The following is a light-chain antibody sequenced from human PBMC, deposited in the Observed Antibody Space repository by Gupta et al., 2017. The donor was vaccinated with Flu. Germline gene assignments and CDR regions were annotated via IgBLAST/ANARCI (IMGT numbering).Light chain of an antibody. CDR1: SGGAYKY. V-gene: IGLV2-14*03. CDR2: DVS. CDR3: SSYISSSSLVE. J-gene: IGLJ2*01. Sequence: QSALTQPASVSGSPGQSITIACSGTSGGAYKYVSWYQQHPGKAPKLMIYDVSKRPAGVSDRFSGSKFDNTASLTISGLQAEDEAEYYCSSYISSSSLVEFSGGTRLTVL.